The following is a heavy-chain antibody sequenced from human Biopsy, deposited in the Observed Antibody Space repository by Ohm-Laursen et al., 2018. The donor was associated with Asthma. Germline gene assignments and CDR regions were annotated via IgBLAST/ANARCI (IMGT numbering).Heavy chain of an antibody. CDR1: GGSMSSSSYS. J-gene: IGHJ4*02. CDR3: ARHWNWGSFFGY. D-gene: IGHD7-27*01. V-gene: IGHV4-39*01. CDR2: ISYTGNT. Sequence: TLSLTCTVSGGSMSSSSYSWGWIRQPPGKGLEWIGSISYTGNTDIPSLRSRVTLSVDTSKNNFSLNLTSVTAADTAVFYCARHWNWGSFFGYWGQGMLVTVSS.